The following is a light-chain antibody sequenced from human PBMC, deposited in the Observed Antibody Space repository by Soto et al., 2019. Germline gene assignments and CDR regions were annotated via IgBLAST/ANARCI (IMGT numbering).Light chain of an antibody. CDR3: QTWVTGSRI. CDR1: SGHSSYA. CDR2: LNSAGSH. Sequence: QSVLTQSPSASASLGASVRLTCTLSSGHSSYAIAWHQQQPGKGPRYLIKLNSAGSHIKGDGIPDRFSGSSSGGERYLTISGLQSEDEADYYCQTWVTGSRIFGGGTQLTVL. J-gene: IGLJ2*01. V-gene: IGLV4-69*01.